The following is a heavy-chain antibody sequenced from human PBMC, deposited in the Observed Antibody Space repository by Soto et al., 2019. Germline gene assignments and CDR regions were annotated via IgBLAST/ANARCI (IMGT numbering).Heavy chain of an antibody. Sequence: GESLKISCKGSGYSFTTYWIGWVRQMPGKGLEWMGIIYPDDSDARYSPSFQGQVTMSADKSISTVYLEWSSLRASDTAIYYCATYCISASCYFDYRGQGSLVTGSS. CDR3: ATYCISASCYFDY. CDR2: IYPDDSDA. V-gene: IGHV5-51*01. CDR1: GYSFTTYW. J-gene: IGHJ4*01. D-gene: IGHD2-2*01.